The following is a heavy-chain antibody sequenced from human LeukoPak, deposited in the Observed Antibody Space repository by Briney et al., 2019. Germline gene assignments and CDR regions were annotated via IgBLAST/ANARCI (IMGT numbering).Heavy chain of an antibody. D-gene: IGHD6-19*01. V-gene: IGHV3-74*01. J-gene: IGHJ4*02. CDR3: ARVRFGYSSIPFDY. CDR1: GFTFSTYW. CDR2: INSDGSST. Sequence: PGGSLRLSCAASGFTFSTYWMHWVRQAPGTGLVWVSLINSDGSSTNYADSAKGRFTISRDNAKNTLYLQMNSLRAEDTAVYYCARVRFGYSSIPFDYWGQGTLVTVSS.